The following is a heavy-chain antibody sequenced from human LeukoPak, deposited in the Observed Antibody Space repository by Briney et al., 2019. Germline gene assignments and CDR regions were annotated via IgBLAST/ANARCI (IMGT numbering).Heavy chain of an antibody. CDR3: ARIDYGARHYYYYMDV. D-gene: IGHD4-17*01. CDR2: ISSSGSTI. CDR1: GFTFSDYY. V-gene: IGHV3-11*01. J-gene: IGHJ6*03. Sequence: GGSLRLSRAASGFTFSDYYMSWIRQAPGKGLEWVSYISSSGSTIYYADSVKGRFTISRDNAKNSLYLQMNSLRAEDTAVYYCARIDYGARHYYYYMDVWGKGTTVTISS.